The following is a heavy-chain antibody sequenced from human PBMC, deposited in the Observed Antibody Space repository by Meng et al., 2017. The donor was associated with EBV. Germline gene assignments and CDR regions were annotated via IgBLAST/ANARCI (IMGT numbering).Heavy chain of an antibody. CDR2: IYDGGTT. CDR1: GASVSGGTYH. V-gene: IGHV4-61*01. J-gene: IGHJ4*02. D-gene: IGHD3-10*01. CDR3: AKSRSSTPGVVDY. Sequence: QVQLQESGPGLVKPPGXLSLTCTGSGASVSGGTYHWSWIRQPPGKELEWIGYIYDGGTTIYNPSLKSRVTISVDASKNQFSLKLSSLTTADTAVYYCAKSRSSTPGVVDYWGQGTRVTVSS.